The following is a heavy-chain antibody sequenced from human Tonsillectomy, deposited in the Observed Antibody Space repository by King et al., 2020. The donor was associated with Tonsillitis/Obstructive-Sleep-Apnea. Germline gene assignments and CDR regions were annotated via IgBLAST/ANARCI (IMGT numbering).Heavy chain of an antibody. Sequence: VQLVESGGGLVQPGGSLRLSCAASGFTFSSYAMSWVRQAPGKGLEWVSAISGSGGSTYYADSVKGRLTISRDNSKNTLYLQMNSLRAEDTAVYYCAKDQDIVVVGAATVEKGWGMDVWGQGTTVTVSS. CDR2: ISGSGGST. V-gene: IGHV3-23*04. J-gene: IGHJ6*02. D-gene: IGHD2-15*01. CDR3: AKDQDIVVVGAATVEKGWGMDV. CDR1: GFTFSSYA.